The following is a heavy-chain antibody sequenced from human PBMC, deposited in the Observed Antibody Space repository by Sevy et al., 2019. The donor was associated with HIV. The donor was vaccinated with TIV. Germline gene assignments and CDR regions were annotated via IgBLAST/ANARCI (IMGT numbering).Heavy chain of an antibody. V-gene: IGHV4-59*08. CDR3: AGENAWGRGYS. Sequence: SENLSLTCTVSGGSITSLYWNWIRQPPGKGLEWIANIYYNGHINYNPSLKSRLTLSLDTSKNQFSLRLSSVTAADTAMYYCAGENAWGRGYSWGQGTLVTVSS. J-gene: IGHJ4*02. CDR1: GGSITSLY. CDR2: IYYNGHI. D-gene: IGHD1-26*01.